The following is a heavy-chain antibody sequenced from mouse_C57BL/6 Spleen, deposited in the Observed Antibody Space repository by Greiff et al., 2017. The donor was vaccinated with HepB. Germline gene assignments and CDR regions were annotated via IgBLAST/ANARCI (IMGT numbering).Heavy chain of an antibody. CDR1: GYTFTDYN. J-gene: IGHJ2*01. Sequence: VQLKESGPELVKPGASVKMSCKASGYTFTDYNMHWVKQSHGKSLEWIGYINPNNGGTSYNQKFKGKATLTVNKSSSTAYMELRSLTSEDSAVYYCARSRPPNYVNYWGQGTTLTVSS. V-gene: IGHV1-22*01. D-gene: IGHD2-1*01. CDR2: INPNNGGT. CDR3: ARSRPPNYVNY.